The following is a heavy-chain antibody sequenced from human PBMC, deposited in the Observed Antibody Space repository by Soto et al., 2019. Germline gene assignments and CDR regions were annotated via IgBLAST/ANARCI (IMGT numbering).Heavy chain of an antibody. Sequence: SETLSLTCTVSGGSISSGGYYWSWIRQHPGKGLEWIGYIYYSGSTYYNPSLKSRVTISVDTSKNQFSLKLSSVTAADTAVFFCARSYSSSWPENFDYWGQGTLVTVPS. CDR2: IYYSGST. V-gene: IGHV4-31*03. CDR1: GGSISSGGYY. J-gene: IGHJ4*02. D-gene: IGHD6-13*01. CDR3: ARSYSSSWPENFDY.